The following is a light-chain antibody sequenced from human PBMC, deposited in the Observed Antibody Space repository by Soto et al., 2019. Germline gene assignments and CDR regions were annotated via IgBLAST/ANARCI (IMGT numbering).Light chain of an antibody. CDR2: SAF. CDR3: QQRKSYPIT. J-gene: IGKJ5*01. CDR1: QSVSSNY. Sequence: EIVLTQSPGTLSLSPGERGTLSCRASQSVSSNYLAWYQQKPGQAPRLLIYSAFSRATGIPDRFSGSGSGTDFTLTISRLEPEDFAVYYCQQRKSYPITFGQGTRLEIK. V-gene: IGKV3-20*01.